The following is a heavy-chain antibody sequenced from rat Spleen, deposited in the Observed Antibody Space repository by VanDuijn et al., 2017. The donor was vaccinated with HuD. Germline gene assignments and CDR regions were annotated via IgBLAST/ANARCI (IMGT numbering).Heavy chain of an antibody. CDR3: ARHGYGSYGWFAY. V-gene: IGHV5-25*01. Sequence: EVQLVESGGGLVQPGRSLKLSCAASGFTFSNYYMAWVRQAPTKGLEWVAYISSDGSSTYYRDSVEGRFTISRDNAKSTLYLQMDSLRSEDTATYYCARHGYGSYGWFAYWGQGVMVTVSS. CDR1: GFTFSNYY. J-gene: IGHJ2*01. CDR2: ISSDGSST. D-gene: IGHD1-3*01.